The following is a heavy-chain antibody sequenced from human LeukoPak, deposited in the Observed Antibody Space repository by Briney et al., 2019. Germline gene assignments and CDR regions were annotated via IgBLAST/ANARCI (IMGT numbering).Heavy chain of an antibody. CDR2: ISDSGGRI. CDR3: AKGWGTAMAGQ. D-gene: IGHD6-19*01. V-gene: IGHV3-23*01. CDR1: GFIFSHFG. J-gene: IGHJ4*02. Sequence: GGSLRLSCTTSGFIFSHFGMHWVRQVPGKGLEWVSGISDSGGRIYYADSLKGRFAISRYNSKNTLYLQMNRLRVDDSAIYYCAKGWGTAMAGQWGRGTLVTVSS.